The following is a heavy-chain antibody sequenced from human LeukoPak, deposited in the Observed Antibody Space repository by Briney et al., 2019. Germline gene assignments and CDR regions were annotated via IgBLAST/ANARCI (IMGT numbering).Heavy chain of an antibody. J-gene: IGHJ4*02. V-gene: IGHV3-21*01. CDR1: GFTFSSYS. Sequence: GGSLRLSCAASGFTFSSYSMNWVRQAPGKGLEWVSSISSSSYIYYADSVKGRFTISRDNAKNSLYLQMNSLRAEDTAVYYCASHGYSSSWYFPNWGQGTLVTVSS. D-gene: IGHD6-13*01. CDR2: ISSSSYI. CDR3: ASHGYSSSWYFPN.